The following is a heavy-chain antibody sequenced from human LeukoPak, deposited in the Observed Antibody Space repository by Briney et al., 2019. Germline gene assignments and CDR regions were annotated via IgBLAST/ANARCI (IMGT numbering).Heavy chain of an antibody. CDR2: ISGSGGST. J-gene: IGHJ4*02. D-gene: IGHD6-6*01. Sequence: GGSLRLSCAASGFTFSSYAMSWVRQAPGKGLEWVSAISGSGGSTYYADSVKGRFTISRDNSKNTLYLQMNSLRAEDTAVYYCARESTSSCPAGGYCPYYFDYWGQGTLVTVSS. CDR3: ARESTSSCPAGGYCPYYFDY. V-gene: IGHV3-23*01. CDR1: GFTFSSYA.